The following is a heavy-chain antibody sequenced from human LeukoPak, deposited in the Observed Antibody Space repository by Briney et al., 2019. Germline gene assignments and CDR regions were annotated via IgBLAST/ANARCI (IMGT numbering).Heavy chain of an antibody. CDR1: GGSFSGYY. V-gene: IGHV4-34*01. CDR2: INHSGST. Sequence: SETLSLTCAVYGGSFSGYYWSWIRQPPGKGLEWIGEINHSGSTNYNPSLKSRVTISVDTSKNQFSLKLTSVTAADTAVYYCARDRGGGLDYYYMDVWGKGTTVTVS. J-gene: IGHJ6*03. D-gene: IGHD3-16*01. CDR3: ARDRGGGLDYYYMDV.